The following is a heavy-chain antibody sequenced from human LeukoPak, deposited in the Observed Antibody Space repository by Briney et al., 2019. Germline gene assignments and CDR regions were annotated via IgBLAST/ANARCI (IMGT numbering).Heavy chain of an antibody. Sequence: PSETLPLTCTVSGGSISSYYWSWIRQPAGKGLEWIGRIYTTGTTNYTPSLKSRVTMSVDTSKNQFSLKLSSVTAADTAVYYCARLSRYSSGWYLSHYFDYWGQGTLVTVSS. CDR3: ARLSRYSSGWYLSHYFDY. CDR2: IYTTGTT. J-gene: IGHJ4*02. D-gene: IGHD6-19*01. CDR1: GGSISSYY. V-gene: IGHV4-4*07.